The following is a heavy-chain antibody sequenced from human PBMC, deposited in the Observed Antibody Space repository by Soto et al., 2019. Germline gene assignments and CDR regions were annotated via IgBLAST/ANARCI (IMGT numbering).Heavy chain of an antibody. V-gene: IGHV4-59*01. J-gene: IGHJ3*02. D-gene: IGHD3-10*01. CDR1: GGSISSYY. CDR3: AKNYGNAFDI. Sequence: QVQLQESGPGLVKPSETLSLTCTVSGGSISSYYWSWIRQPPGKGLEWIGYIYYCGSTNYNPSLKSGASITXDTSKNQFSLKLSSVTAADTAVYYCAKNYGNAFDIWGQGTMVTVSS. CDR2: IYYCGST.